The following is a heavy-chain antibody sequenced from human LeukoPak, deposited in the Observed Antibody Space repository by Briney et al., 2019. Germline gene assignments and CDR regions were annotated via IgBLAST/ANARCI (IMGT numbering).Heavy chain of an antibody. D-gene: IGHD6-19*01. CDR1: GSTFSSYS. CDR2: ISSSSGYI. V-gene: IGHV3-21*01. Sequence: PGGSLRLSCAASGSTFSSYSMNWVRQAPGKGLEWVSSISSSSGYIYYADSVKGRFTISRDNAKNSLYLQMNSLRAEDTAVYYCARGNSSGWSFDYWGQGTLVTVSS. CDR3: ARGNSSGWSFDY. J-gene: IGHJ4*02.